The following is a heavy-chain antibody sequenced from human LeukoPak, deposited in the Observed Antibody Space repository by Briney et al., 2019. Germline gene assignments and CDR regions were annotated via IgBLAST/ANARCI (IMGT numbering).Heavy chain of an antibody. CDR1: GYTFTRYY. CDR3: ARGNGDYSFDY. Sequence: ASVKVSCKASGYTFTRYYMHWVRQAPGQGLEWMGWINPNSGGTNYAQKFQGRVTMTRDTFISTAYMELSSLRSEDTAVYYCARGNGDYSFDYWGQGTLVTVSS. V-gene: IGHV1-2*02. CDR2: INPNSGGT. D-gene: IGHD4-17*01. J-gene: IGHJ4*02.